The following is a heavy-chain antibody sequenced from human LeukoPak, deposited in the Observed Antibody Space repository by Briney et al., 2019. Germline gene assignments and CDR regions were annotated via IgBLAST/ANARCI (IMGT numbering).Heavy chain of an antibody. CDR2: IYYSGST. Sequence: SETLSLTCTVSGGSISSYYWSWIRQPPGKGLEWIGYIYYSGSTNYNPSLKSRVTISVDTSKNQFSLKLSSVTAADTAVYYCARGSPTDIVVVPAAPFDYWGQGTLVTVSS. V-gene: IGHV4-59*01. D-gene: IGHD2-2*01. CDR1: GGSISSYY. J-gene: IGHJ4*02. CDR3: ARGSPTDIVVVPAAPFDY.